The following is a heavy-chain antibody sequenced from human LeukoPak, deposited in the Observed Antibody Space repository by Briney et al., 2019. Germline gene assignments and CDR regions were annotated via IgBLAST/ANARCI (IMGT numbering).Heavy chain of an antibody. V-gene: IGHV3-21*01. CDR3: ARGRQQLVKNDWFDP. J-gene: IGHJ5*02. CDR2: ISSNSSYI. D-gene: IGHD6-13*01. Sequence: GGSLRLSCAASGFTFSSYSMNWVRQAPGKGLEWVSSISSNSSYIYYADSVKGRFTISRDNAKNSLYLQMNSLRAEDTAVYYCARGRQQLVKNDWFDPWGQGTLVTVSS. CDR1: GFTFSSYS.